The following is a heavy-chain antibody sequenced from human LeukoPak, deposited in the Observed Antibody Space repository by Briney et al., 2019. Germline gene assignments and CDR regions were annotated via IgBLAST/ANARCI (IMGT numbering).Heavy chain of an antibody. CDR1: GYTFTSYY. CDR2: INPSGGST. V-gene: IGHV1-46*01. CDR3: ARTLPTLLVPDTVVVPAAPFDP. J-gene: IGHJ5*02. Sequence: ASVKVSCKASGYTFTSYYMHWVRHAPGQGLEWMGIINPSGGSTSYAQKFQGRVTMTRDTSTSTVYMELSSLRSEDTAVYYCARTLPTLLVPDTVVVPAAPFDPWGQGILVTVSS. D-gene: IGHD2-2*01.